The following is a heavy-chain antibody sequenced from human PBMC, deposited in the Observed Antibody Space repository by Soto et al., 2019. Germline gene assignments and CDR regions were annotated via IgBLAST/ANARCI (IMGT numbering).Heavy chain of an antibody. CDR1: GFTFSDHY. CDR3: ARVRRMEYSSYYMDV. CDR2: TRNKANSYTT. Sequence: EVQLVESGGGLVQPGGSLRLSCAASGFTFSDHYMDWVRQAPGKGLEWVGRTRNKANSYTTEYAASVKGRFTISRDDSKNSLYLQMNSLKTEDTAVYYCARVRRMEYSSYYMDVWGKGTTVTVSS. J-gene: IGHJ6*03. V-gene: IGHV3-72*01. D-gene: IGHD6-6*01.